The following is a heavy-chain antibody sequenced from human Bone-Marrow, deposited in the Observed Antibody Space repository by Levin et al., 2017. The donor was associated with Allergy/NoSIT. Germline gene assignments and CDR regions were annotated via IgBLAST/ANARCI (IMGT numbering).Heavy chain of an antibody. J-gene: IGHJ6*02. V-gene: IGHV3-30*04. CDR2: ISYDGSNK. Sequence: GGSLRLSCAASGFTFSSYAMHWVRQAPGKGLEWVAVISYDGSNKYYADSVKGRFTISRDNSKNTLYLQMNSLRAEDTAVYYCARGRYDSSGRYYYYYYGMDVWGQGTTVTVSS. CDR3: ARGRYDSSGRYYYYYYGMDV. D-gene: IGHD3-22*01. CDR1: GFTFSSYA.